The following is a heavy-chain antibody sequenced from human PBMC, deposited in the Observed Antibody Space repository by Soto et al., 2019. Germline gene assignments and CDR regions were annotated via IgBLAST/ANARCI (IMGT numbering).Heavy chain of an antibody. CDR2: FDPEDGET. CDR3: ATVSRIVGTIDAFDI. Sequence: ASVKVSCNVSGYTLTELSMHWVRQAPGKGLEWMGGFDPEDGETIYAQKFQGRVTMTEDTSTDTAYMELSSLRSEDTAVYYCATVSRIVGTIDAFDIWGQGTMVTVSS. V-gene: IGHV1-24*01. J-gene: IGHJ3*02. D-gene: IGHD1-26*01. CDR1: GYTLTELS.